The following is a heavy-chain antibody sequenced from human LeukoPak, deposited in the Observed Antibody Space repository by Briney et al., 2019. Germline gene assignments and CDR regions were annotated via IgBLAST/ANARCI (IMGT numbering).Heavy chain of an antibody. J-gene: IGHJ4*02. CDR2: ISSSGGTI. V-gene: IGHV3-11*01. CDR3: AKDRGSSWYRLVY. CDR1: GFTFSDYY. Sequence: PGGSLRLSCAASGFTFSDYYMIWIRQAPGKGLEWISYISSSGGTIYYADSVKGRFTISRDNSKNTLYLQMNSLRAEDTAVYYCAKDRGSSWYRLVYWGQGTLVTVSS. D-gene: IGHD6-13*01.